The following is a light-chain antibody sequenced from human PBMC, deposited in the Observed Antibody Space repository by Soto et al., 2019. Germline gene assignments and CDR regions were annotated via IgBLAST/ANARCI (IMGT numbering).Light chain of an antibody. CDR1: SSNIGNNY. CDR3: GTWDSNLSAEFHVV. V-gene: IGLV1-51*01. Sequence: QSALTQPPSVSAAPGQKVTISCSGSSSNIGNNYVSWYQQLPGTAPKLLTYDNNKRPSGIPDRFSGSKSGTSATLGITGLQTGDEADYYCGTWDSNLSAEFHVVFGGGTKVTVL. J-gene: IGLJ2*01. CDR2: DNN.